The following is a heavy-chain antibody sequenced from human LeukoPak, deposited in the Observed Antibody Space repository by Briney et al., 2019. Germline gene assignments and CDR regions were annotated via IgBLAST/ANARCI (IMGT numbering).Heavy chain of an antibody. CDR1: GSSFTAYW. CDR3: ARAFEESPFDY. J-gene: IGHJ4*02. V-gene: IGHV5-51*01. CDR2: IYPGDSDT. Sequence: GRSLRISGKVSGSSFTAYWMGWLRKLPGKGLEWMGIIYPGDSDTRYSPSFQGQVTISADKSISTAYLQWSSLKASDTAMYYCARAFEESPFDYWGQGTLVTVSS.